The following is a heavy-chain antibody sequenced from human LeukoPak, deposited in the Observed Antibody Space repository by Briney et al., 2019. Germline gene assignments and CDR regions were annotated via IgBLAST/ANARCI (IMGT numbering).Heavy chain of an antibody. J-gene: IGHJ4*02. CDR3: ATGSGTMVREPFDY. CDR2: INPTGGST. CDR1: GYTFTSYY. Sequence: ASVKVSCKASGYTFTSYYMHWVRQAPGQGLEWMGLINPTGGSTGYAQKFRGRVTMTEDTSTDTAYMELSSLRSEDTAVYYCATGSGTMVREPFDYWGQGTLVTVSS. D-gene: IGHD3-10*01. V-gene: IGHV1-46*01.